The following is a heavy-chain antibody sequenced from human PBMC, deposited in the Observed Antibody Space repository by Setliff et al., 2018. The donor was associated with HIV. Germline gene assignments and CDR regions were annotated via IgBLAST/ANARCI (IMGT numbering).Heavy chain of an antibody. V-gene: IGHV4-39*01. Sequence: SETLSLTCTVSGGSISSSSYYWGWIRQPPGKGLEWIGSIYYSGSTYYNPSLKSRVTISVDTSKNQFSLKLSSVTAADTAVYYCARQEGVWFGELLVPSYLDYWGQGTLVTVSS. CDR1: GGSISSSSYY. CDR2: IYYSGST. J-gene: IGHJ4*02. D-gene: IGHD3-10*01. CDR3: ARQEGVWFGELLVPSYLDY.